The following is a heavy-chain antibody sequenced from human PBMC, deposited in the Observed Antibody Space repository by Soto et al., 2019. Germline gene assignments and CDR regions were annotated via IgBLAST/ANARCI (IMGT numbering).Heavy chain of an antibody. CDR2: IQYNGYS. D-gene: IGHD3-10*01. J-gene: IGHJ6*02. Sequence: QVQLQESGPGLVKPSETLSLTCTVSGGSITNYYCSWFRQPPGKGLEWIGYIQYNGYSAYNLSLRXXVXXSMDPPKTQFSLMLESVTATDTAVYYCARHGFGSLHGLVDVWGQGTTVIVSS. CDR1: GGSITNYY. V-gene: IGHV4-59*08. CDR3: ARHGFGSLHGLVDV.